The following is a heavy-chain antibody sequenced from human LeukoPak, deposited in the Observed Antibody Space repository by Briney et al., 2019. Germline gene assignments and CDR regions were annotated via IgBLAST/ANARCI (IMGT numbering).Heavy chain of an antibody. CDR3: ARVSCSSTSCWASDY. V-gene: IGHV3-7*01. CDR2: IKQDGSEK. J-gene: IGHJ4*02. Sequence: SGGSLRLSCAASGFTFSSYWMSWVRQAPGKGLEWVANIKQDGSEKYYVDSVKGRFTISRDNAKNSLYLQMNSLRAEDTAVYYCARVSCSSTSCWASDYWGQGTLVTVSS. D-gene: IGHD2-2*01. CDR1: GFTFSSYW.